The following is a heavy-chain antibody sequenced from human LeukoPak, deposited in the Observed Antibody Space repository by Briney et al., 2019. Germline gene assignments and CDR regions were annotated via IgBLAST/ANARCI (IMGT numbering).Heavy chain of an antibody. CDR3: ASTMYFSSTSCLRFDY. CDR2: IYYSGST. Sequence: SETLSLTCTVSGGSISSSSYYWGWIRQPPEKGLEWIGTIYYSGSTFYNPSLTSRVTISVDTSKNQFSLKVSSVTAAHTAVYYCASTMYFSSTSCLRFDYWGQGTLVTVSS. D-gene: IGHD2-2*01. V-gene: IGHV4-39*01. J-gene: IGHJ4*02. CDR1: GGSISSSSYY.